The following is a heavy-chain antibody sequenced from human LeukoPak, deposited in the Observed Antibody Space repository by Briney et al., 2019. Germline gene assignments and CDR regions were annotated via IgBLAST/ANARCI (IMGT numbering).Heavy chain of an antibody. CDR1: GYTFTCYY. CDR3: ARGKTMVYCGGDCYRFDN. Sequence: ASVKVSCKASGYTFTCYYLHWVRQAPGQGLEWMGCVNPNSGDTNFAQKFQGSVTMTRDTSISTVYMELSRLRSDDTAVYYCARGKTMVYCGGDCYRFDNWGQGTLVTVSS. V-gene: IGHV1-2*02. D-gene: IGHD2-21*02. CDR2: VNPNSGDT. J-gene: IGHJ4*02.